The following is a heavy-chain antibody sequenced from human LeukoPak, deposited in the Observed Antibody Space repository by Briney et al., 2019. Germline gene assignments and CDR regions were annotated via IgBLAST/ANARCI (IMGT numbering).Heavy chain of an antibody. CDR1: GVSISNHY. Sequence: SETLSLTCTVSGVSISNHYWSWIRQSPGKGLEWIGNIYYTGSTNYNPSLKSRVAISIDTSKNQFSLTLNSVTAADAAVYYCASAGNPHYFDFWGLGPLITVSS. CDR3: ASAGNPHYFDF. V-gene: IGHV4-59*11. J-gene: IGHJ4*02. CDR2: IYYTGST.